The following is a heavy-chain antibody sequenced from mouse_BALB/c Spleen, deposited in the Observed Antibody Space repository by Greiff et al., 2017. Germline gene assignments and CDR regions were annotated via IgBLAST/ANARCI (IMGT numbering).Heavy chain of an antibody. Sequence: VQLKESGPELVKPGASVKMSCKASGYTFTSYVMHWVKQKPGQGLEWIGYINPYNDGTKYNEKFKGKATLTSDKSSSTAYMELSSLTSEDSAFYYCAREGVYDYDDATFDYWGQGTTLTVSS. CDR1: GYTFTSYV. CDR3: AREGVYDYDDATFDY. CDR2: INPYNDGT. D-gene: IGHD2-4*01. V-gene: IGHV1-14*01. J-gene: IGHJ2*01.